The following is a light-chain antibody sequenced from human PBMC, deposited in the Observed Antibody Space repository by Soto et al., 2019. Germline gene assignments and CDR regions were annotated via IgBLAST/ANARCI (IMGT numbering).Light chain of an antibody. CDR2: SNN. V-gene: IGLV1-44*01. J-gene: IGLJ2*01. CDR1: SSNIGSNT. Sequence: QSVLTQPPSASGTPGQRVTISCSGSSSNIGSNTVNWYQQLPGTAPKLLIYSNNQRPSGVPDRFSGSKSGTSASLAISGLQSEDEADYYCAAWDDSLNGLYLVFGGGTKLTVL. CDR3: AAWDDSLNGLYLV.